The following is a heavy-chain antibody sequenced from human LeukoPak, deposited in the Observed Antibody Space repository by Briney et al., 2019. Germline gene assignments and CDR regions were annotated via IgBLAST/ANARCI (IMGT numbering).Heavy chain of an antibody. CDR3: AKDSVATVVTLFDY. J-gene: IGHJ4*02. Sequence: GGSLRLSCAASGFTFSDYYMSWIRQAPGKGLEWVSYISSSGSTIYYADSVKGRFTISRDNAKNSLYLQMNSLRAEDTAVYYCAKDSVATVVTLFDYWGQGTLVTVSS. CDR2: ISSSGSTI. V-gene: IGHV3-11*01. D-gene: IGHD5-12*01. CDR1: GFTFSDYY.